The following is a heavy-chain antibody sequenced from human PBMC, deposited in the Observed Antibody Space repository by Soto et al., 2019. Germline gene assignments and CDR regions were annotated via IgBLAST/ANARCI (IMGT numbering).Heavy chain of an antibody. J-gene: IGHJ3*02. CDR2: IYYSGST. V-gene: IGHV4-30-4*01. Sequence: SETLSLTCTVSGGSISSGDYYWSWIRQPPGKGLEWIGYIYYSGSTYYNPSLKSRVTISVDTSKNQFSLKLSSVTAADTAVYYCARDKSQSLPLDIWGQGTMVTVSS. CDR3: ARDKSQSLPLDI. D-gene: IGHD1-26*01. CDR1: GGSISSGDYY.